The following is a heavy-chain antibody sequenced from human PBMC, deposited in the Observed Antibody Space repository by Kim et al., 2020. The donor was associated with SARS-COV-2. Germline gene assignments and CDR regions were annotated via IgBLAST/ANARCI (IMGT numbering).Heavy chain of an antibody. CDR2: IRSKAYGGTT. V-gene: IGHV3-49*04. J-gene: IGHJ6*02. D-gene: IGHD3-9*01. Sequence: GGSLRLSCTASGFTFGDYAMSWVRQAPGKGLEWVGFIRSKAYGGTTEYAASVKGRFTISRDDSKSIAYLQMNSLKTEDTAVYYCTREIRYFDWLFRSDYYYGMDVWGQGTTVTVSS. CDR1: GFTFGDYA. CDR3: TREIRYFDWLFRSDYYYGMDV.